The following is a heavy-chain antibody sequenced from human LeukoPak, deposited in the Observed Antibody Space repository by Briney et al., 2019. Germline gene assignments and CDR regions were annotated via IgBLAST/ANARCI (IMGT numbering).Heavy chain of an antibody. D-gene: IGHD5/OR15-5a*01. CDR1: EYTFTGYY. CDR2: IDPKSGGT. Sequence: ASVKVSCKASEYTFTGYYMHWVRQAPGEGLEWMGRIDPKSGGTSYAQEFQDRVTMTRDTSITTAYMELTRLRSDDTAVYYCARDSRVSADYWGQGTLVTVSS. J-gene: IGHJ4*02. CDR3: ARDSRVSADY. V-gene: IGHV1-2*06.